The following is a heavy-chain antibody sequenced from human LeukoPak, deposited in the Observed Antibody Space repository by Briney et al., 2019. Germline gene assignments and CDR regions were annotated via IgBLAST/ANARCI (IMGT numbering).Heavy chain of an antibody. CDR1: GFTFSSCW. V-gene: IGHV3-7*01. D-gene: IGHD6-19*01. J-gene: IGHJ4*02. CDR3: ARGHSSGWRISTRPLHY. Sequence: GGSLRLSCAASGFTFSSCWMNWVRQAPGKGLEWVANIKQDGTEKYFVDSVKGRFTISRDNAKNSLYLQMNSLRAEDTAVYYCARGHSSGWRISTRPLHYWGQGTLVTVSS. CDR2: IKQDGTEK.